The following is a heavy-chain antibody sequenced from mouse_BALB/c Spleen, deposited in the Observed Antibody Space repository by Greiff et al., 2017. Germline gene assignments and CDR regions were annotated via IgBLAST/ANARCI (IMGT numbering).Heavy chain of an antibody. CDR2: IWAGGST. CDR1: GFSLTSYG. CDR3: ARDRYGNFAY. D-gene: IGHD2-1*01. J-gene: IGHJ3*01. Sequence: VQLVESGPGLVAPSQSLSITCTASGFSLTSYGVHWVRQPPGKGLEWLGVIWAGGSTNYNSALMSRLSISKDNSKSQVFLKMNSLQTDDTAMYYCARDRYGNFAYWGQGTLVTVSA. V-gene: IGHV2-9*02.